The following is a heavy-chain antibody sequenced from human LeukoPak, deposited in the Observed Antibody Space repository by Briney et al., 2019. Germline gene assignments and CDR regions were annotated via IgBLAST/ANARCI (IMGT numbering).Heavy chain of an antibody. CDR2: IYYSGST. CDR1: GGSISSYY. Sequence: SETLSPTCTVSGGSISSYYWSWIRQPPGKGLEWIGYIYYSGSTNYNPSLKSRVTISVDTSKNQFSLKLSSVTAADTAVYYCARVPYDSSGYDAFDIWGQGTMVTVSS. J-gene: IGHJ3*02. D-gene: IGHD3-22*01. CDR3: ARVPYDSSGYDAFDI. V-gene: IGHV4-59*01.